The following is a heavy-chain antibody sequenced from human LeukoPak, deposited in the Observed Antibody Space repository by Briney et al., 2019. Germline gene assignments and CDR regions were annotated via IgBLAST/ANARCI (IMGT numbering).Heavy chain of an antibody. CDR1: GFTFGDYY. Sequence: GGSLRLSCAASGFTFGDYYMSWIRQAPGKGLEWISFISSSGSTVYYADSVKGRFTTSRDNAKNSLYPQMNSLRAEDTAVYFCARDFYLDYDVLTGYYDQWGRGTLVTVSS. CDR2: ISSSGSTV. J-gene: IGHJ4*02. D-gene: IGHD3-9*01. CDR3: ARDFYLDYDVLTGYYDQ. V-gene: IGHV3-11*04.